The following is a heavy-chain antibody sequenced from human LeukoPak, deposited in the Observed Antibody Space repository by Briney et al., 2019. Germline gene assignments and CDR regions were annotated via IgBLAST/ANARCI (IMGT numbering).Heavy chain of an antibody. V-gene: IGHV3-30-3*01. D-gene: IGHD6-19*01. CDR3: AKAIAVADPSFDY. J-gene: IGHJ4*02. CDR2: ISYDGSNK. Sequence: PGGSLRLSCAASGFTFSSYAMHWVRQAPGKGLEWVAVISYDGSNKYYADSVKGRFTISRDNSKNTLYLQMNSLRAEDTAVYYCAKAIAVADPSFDYWGQGTLVTVSS. CDR1: GFTFSSYA.